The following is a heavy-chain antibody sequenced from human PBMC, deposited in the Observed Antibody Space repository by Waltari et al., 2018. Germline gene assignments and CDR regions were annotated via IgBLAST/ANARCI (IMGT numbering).Heavy chain of an antibody. CDR3: ARVGRIPYYYGMDV. CDR1: GGTFSSYA. J-gene: IGHJ6*02. V-gene: IGHV1-69*08. Sequence: QVQLVQSGAEVKKPGSAVKVSCKASGGTFSSYAISRVRQAPGQGLEWMGRIIPIFGTANYAQKFQGRVTITADKSTSTAYMELSSLRSEDTAVYYCARVGRIPYYYGMDVWGQGTTVTVSS. CDR2: IIPIFGTA.